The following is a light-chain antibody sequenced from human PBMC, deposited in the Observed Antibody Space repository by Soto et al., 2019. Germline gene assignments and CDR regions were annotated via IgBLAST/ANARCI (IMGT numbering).Light chain of an antibody. CDR3: QQSYSALSIT. J-gene: IGKJ5*01. Sequence: DIQMTQSPSSLSASVGDRVTITCRARESIARHLNWYQQKPGKAPKLLIYAASSLQNGVPSRFRGGGSGTDFPLTISNLQPEDFATYYCQQSYSALSITFGQGTRLEIK. CDR1: ESIARH. V-gene: IGKV1-39*01. CDR2: AAS.